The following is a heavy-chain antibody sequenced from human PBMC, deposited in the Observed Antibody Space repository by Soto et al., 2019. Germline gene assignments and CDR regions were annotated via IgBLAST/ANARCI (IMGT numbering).Heavy chain of an antibody. V-gene: IGHV4-39*01. CDR3: ARVERGTATTVVDAFDI. CDR2: MSHSGGT. J-gene: IGHJ3*02. Sequence: PSETLSLTCTVSGGSIRNCNYYWGWIRQPPGKGLEWIGEMSHSGGTHFNPSLKSRVIISVDTSKNQSSLKMSSVTAADTALYYCARVERGTATTVVDAFDIWGPGTMVTVSS. D-gene: IGHD1-1*01. CDR1: GGSIRNCNYY.